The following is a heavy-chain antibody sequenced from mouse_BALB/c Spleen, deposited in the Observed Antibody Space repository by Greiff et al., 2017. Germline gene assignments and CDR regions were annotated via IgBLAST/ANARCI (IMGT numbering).Heavy chain of an antibody. J-gene: IGHJ2*01. Sequence: DVMLVESGGGLVKPGGSLKLSCAASGFAFSSYDMSWVRQTPEKRLEWVAYISSGGGSTYYPDTVKGRFTISRDNAKNTLYLQMSSLKSEDTAMYYCARHGDGYYATDYWGQGTTLTVSS. CDR3: ARHGDGYYATDY. CDR1: GFAFSSYD. CDR2: ISSGGGST. D-gene: IGHD2-3*01. V-gene: IGHV5-12-1*01.